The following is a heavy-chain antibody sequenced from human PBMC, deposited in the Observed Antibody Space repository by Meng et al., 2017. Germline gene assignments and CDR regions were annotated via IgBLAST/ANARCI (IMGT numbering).Heavy chain of an antibody. CDR3: ARVPGGIGAADY. Sequence: QAQLAAWGAGLLKPSETTSPTSAVYVGCFSGYYWSWIRQPPGKGLEWIGEINHSGSTKYNPSLKSRVTISVDTSTNQFSLKLSSVTAADTAVYYCARVPGGIGAADYWGQGTLVTVSS. D-gene: IGHD3-10*01. V-gene: IGHV4-34*01. CDR2: INHSGST. CDR1: VGCFSGYY. J-gene: IGHJ4*02.